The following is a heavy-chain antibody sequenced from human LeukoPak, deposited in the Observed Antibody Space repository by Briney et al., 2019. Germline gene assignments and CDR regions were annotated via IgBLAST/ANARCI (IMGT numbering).Heavy chain of an antibody. J-gene: IGHJ4*02. V-gene: IGHV3-30*02. CDR3: AKARSGSFQFDY. Sequence: VGSLRLSCAASGFTFSSYGMHWVRQAPGKGLEWVAFIRYDGSNKYYADSVKGRFTISRDNSKNTLYLQMNSLRAEDTAVYYCAKARSGSFQFDYWGQGTLVTVSS. CDR2: IRYDGSNK. D-gene: IGHD1-26*01. CDR1: GFTFSSYG.